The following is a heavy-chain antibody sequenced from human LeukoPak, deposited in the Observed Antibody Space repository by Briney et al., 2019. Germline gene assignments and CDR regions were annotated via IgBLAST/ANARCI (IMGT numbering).Heavy chain of an antibody. CDR3: ARDGAGAVPAAVDAFDI. CDR2: IYYSGST. J-gene: IGHJ3*02. V-gene: IGHV4-59*12. Sequence: SETLSLTCTVSGGSISSYYWSWIRQPPGKGLEWIGYIYYSGSTNYNPSLKSRVTISVDTSKNQFSLKLSSVTAADTAVYYCARDGAGAVPAAVDAFDIWGQGTMVTVSS. D-gene: IGHD2-2*01. CDR1: GGSISSYY.